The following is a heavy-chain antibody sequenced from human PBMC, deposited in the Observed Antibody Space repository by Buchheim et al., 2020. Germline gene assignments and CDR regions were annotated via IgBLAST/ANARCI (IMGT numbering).Heavy chain of an antibody. Sequence: QVQLVESGGGLVKPGGSLRLSCAASGFTFSDYYMSWIRQAPGKGLEWVSYISSSSSYTNYADPVKGRFTISRDNAKNSLYLQMNSLRAEDTAVYYCARTDSNYGKRRYYGMDVWGQGTT. CDR3: ARTDSNYGKRRYYGMDV. V-gene: IGHV3-11*06. CDR2: ISSSSSYT. D-gene: IGHD4-11*01. CDR1: GFTFSDYY. J-gene: IGHJ6*02.